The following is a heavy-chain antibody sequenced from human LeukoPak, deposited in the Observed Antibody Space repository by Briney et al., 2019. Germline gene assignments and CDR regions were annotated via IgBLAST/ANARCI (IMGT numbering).Heavy chain of an antibody. D-gene: IGHD3-3*01. Sequence: SETLSLTCTVSGGSISSYYWSWIRQPAGKGLEWIGRIYTSGSTNYNPSLKSRVTMSVDTSKNQFSLKLSSVTAADTAVCYCAREGTIFGVVGYYYYGMDVWGQGTTVTVSS. CDR3: AREGTIFGVVGYYYYGMDV. CDR2: IYTSGST. J-gene: IGHJ6*02. V-gene: IGHV4-4*07. CDR1: GGSISSYY.